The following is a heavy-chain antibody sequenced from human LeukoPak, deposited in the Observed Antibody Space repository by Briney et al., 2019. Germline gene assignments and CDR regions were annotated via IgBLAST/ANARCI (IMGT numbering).Heavy chain of an antibody. J-gene: IGHJ5*02. V-gene: IGHV4-59*02. Sequence: SETLSLTCTVSGASVSSSHWNWIRRSPGKGLEWIANVDYNGSTKYNPSLRGRGTMSLGASKNQFYLKLESVTAADTARYYCARGFDEPFDRWGQGTLVTVSS. CDR2: VDYNGST. CDR1: GASVSSSH. CDR3: ARGFDEPFDR. D-gene: IGHD3-3*01.